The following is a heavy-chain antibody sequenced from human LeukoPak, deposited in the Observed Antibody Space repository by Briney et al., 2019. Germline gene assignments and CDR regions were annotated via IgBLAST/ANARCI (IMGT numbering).Heavy chain of an antibody. Sequence: GASVKVFCKASSYTFTGYGISWVRHAPGQGLELMGWISPYNGNTDYAQKLQGRVTMTTDTSTTTVYMELRSLTSDDTAVYYCARGRENWFDPWGQGTLVTVSS. CDR2: ISPYNGNT. J-gene: IGHJ5*02. CDR3: ARGRENWFDP. CDR1: SYTFTGYG. V-gene: IGHV1-18*01.